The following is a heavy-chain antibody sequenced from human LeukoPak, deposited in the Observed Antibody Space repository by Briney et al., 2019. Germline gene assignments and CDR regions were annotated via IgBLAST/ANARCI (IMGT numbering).Heavy chain of an antibody. Sequence: GGSLRLSCAASGFTFSSYAMSWVRHAPGKGLEWVSAISGSGGSTYYADSVKGRFTISRDNSKNTLYLQMNRLRAEDTAVYYCAKFQRYDFWRGYNNWFDPWGQGTLVTVSS. CDR1: GFTFSSYA. CDR2: ISGSGGST. V-gene: IGHV3-23*01. D-gene: IGHD3-3*01. CDR3: AKFQRYDFWRGYNNWFDP. J-gene: IGHJ5*02.